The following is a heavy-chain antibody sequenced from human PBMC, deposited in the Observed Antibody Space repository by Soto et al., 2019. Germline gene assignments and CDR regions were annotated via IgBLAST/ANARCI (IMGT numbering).Heavy chain of an antibody. J-gene: IGHJ5*02. CDR3: ARMGQWLVRRGHWFDP. CDR1: GGSFSGYY. Sequence: PSETLSLTCAVYGGSFSGYYWSWIRQPPGKGLEWIGEINHSGSTNYNPSLKSRVTISVDTSKNQFSLKLSSVTAADTAVYYCARMGQWLVRRGHWFDPWGQGTLVTVSS. CDR2: INHSGST. D-gene: IGHD6-19*01. V-gene: IGHV4-34*01.